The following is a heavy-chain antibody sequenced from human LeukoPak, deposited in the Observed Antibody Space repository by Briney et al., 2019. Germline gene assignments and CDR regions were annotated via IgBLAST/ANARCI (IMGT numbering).Heavy chain of an antibody. CDR2: MNPNSGNT. Sequence: ASVKVSCKASGYTFTSYDINWVRQATGQGLEWMGWMNPNSGNTGYAQKFQGRVTMTRNTSISTAYMELSSLSSVTAADTAVYYCARDYYDSSGYGAFDIWGQGTMVTVSS. V-gene: IGHV1-8*01. CDR1: GYTFTSYD. D-gene: IGHD3-22*01. J-gene: IGHJ3*02. CDR3: ARDYYDSSGYGAFDI.